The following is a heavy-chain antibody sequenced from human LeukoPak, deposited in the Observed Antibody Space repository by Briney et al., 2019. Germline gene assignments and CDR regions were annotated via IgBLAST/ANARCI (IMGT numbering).Heavy chain of an antibody. CDR2: TYSSGST. J-gene: IGHJ3*01. Sequence: KPSETLSLTCTASGGSISDYYWSWIRQPPGKGLEWIGYTYSSGSTNYNPSLKSRVTISGDTSKNQFSLKLTSVTAADTAVYYCARHPGRYGFDVWGHGTMVTVSS. V-gene: IGHV4-59*08. D-gene: IGHD1-1*01. CDR1: GGSISDYY. CDR3: ARHPGRYGFDV.